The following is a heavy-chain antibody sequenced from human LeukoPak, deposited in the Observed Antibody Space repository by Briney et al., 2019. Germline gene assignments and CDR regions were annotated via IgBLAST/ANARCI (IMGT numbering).Heavy chain of an antibody. Sequence: GSLRLSCAASGFTFSSYSMNWVRQAPGKGLEWIGEINHSGSTNYNPSLKSRVTISVDTSKNQFSLKLSSVTAADTAVYYCASSTSRPHLWDPWGQGTLVTVSS. D-gene: IGHD3-3*02. CDR3: ASSTSRPHLWDP. J-gene: IGHJ5*02. CDR2: INHSGST. V-gene: IGHV4-34*01. CDR1: GFTFSSYS.